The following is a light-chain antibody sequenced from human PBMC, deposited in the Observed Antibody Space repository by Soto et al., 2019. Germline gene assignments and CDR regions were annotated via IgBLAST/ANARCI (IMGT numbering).Light chain of an antibody. V-gene: IGKV1-5*03. J-gene: IGKJ1*01. CDR1: QSISSW. CDR2: KAS. CDR3: QQYNDNWT. Sequence: MTQSPATLSVSPGERATLSCRASQSISSWLAWYQQKPGQAPKLLIYKASTLQSGVPSRFSGSGSGTEFTLAISSLQPDDSATYYCQQYNDNWTFGQGTKVEIK.